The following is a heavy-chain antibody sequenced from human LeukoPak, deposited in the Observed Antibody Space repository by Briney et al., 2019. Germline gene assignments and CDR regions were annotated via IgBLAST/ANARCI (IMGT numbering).Heavy chain of an antibody. CDR3: ARGGSYTPY. V-gene: IGHV4-59*08. D-gene: IGHD1-26*01. CDR2: IDNRGST. Sequence: SETLSLTCTVSGVSIGSYFWSWIRQPPGKGLEWIGYIDNRGSTNYNPSLKSRVTISVDTSKNQFSLKLNSVTAADTAVYYCARGGSYTPYWGQGTLVTVSS. J-gene: IGHJ4*02. CDR1: GVSIGSYF.